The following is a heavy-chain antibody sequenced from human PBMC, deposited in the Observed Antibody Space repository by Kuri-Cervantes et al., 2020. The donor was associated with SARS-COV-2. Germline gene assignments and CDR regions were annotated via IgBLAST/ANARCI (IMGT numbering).Heavy chain of an antibody. J-gene: IGHJ6*03. V-gene: IGHV4-4*07. Sequence: GSLRLSCTVSGGSIISYYWSWIRQPAGKGLEWIGRIYTSGSTNYNPSLKSRVTMSVDTSKNQFSLKLSSVTAADTAVYYCARVTGGVVATTYPYYYYYMDVWGKGTTVTVSS. D-gene: IGHD5-12*01. CDR3: ARVTGGVVATTYPYYYYYMDV. CDR1: GGSIISYY. CDR2: IYTSGST.